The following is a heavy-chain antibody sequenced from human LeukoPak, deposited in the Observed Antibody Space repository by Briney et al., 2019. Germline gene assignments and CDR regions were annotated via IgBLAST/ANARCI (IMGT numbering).Heavy chain of an antibody. V-gene: IGHV4-38-2*02. CDR2: IYYSGST. J-gene: IGHJ6*03. Sequence: PSETLSLTCNVSGYSISSGYYWAWIRQPPGKGLEWIGYIYYSGSTNYNPSLKSRVTISVDTSKNQFSLKLSSVTAADTALYYCARVDSSSDYYYYYMDVWGKGSTVTISS. D-gene: IGHD6-6*01. CDR3: ARVDSSSDYYYYYMDV. CDR1: GYSISSGYY.